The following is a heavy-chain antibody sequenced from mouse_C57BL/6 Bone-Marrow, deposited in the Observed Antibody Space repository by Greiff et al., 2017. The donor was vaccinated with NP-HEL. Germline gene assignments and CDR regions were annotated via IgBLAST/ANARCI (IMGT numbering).Heavy chain of an antibody. J-gene: IGHJ2*01. CDR1: GYTFTSYW. V-gene: IGHV1-64*01. Sequence: QVQLQQPGAELVKPGASVKLSCKASGYTFTSYWMHWVKQRPGQGLEWIGRIHPNSGRTNYNEKFKSKATLTVDKSSSTAYMQLSSLTSDDSAVNCCTCPYDGYYLYYFAYWGQGTTLTLSS. D-gene: IGHD2-3*01. CDR2: IHPNSGRT. CDR3: TCPYDGYYLYYFAY.